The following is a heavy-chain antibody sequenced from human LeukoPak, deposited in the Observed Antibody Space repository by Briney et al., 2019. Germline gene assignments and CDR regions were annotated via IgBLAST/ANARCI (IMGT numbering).Heavy chain of an antibody. CDR3: ARHEGITMIMN. D-gene: IGHD3-22*01. Sequence: GRSPRLSCAASGFIVSTNYMSWVRQAPGKGLEWVSVIYGGGSTYYADSVKGRFTISRDNPKNSLYLQMNSLRAEDTAVYYCARHEGITMIMNWGQGTLVTVSS. CDR1: GFIVSTNY. CDR2: IYGGGST. V-gene: IGHV3-66*04. J-gene: IGHJ4*02.